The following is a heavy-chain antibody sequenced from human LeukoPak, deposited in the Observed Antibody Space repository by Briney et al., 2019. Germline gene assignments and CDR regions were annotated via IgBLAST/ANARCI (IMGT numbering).Heavy chain of an antibody. V-gene: IGHV3-23*01. D-gene: IGHD3-10*01. CDR2: ISAGGGTT. J-gene: IGHJ4*02. CDR3: AKAEGSGNQPFDY. Sequence: EGSLRLSCAASGFTFSNYAMSWVRQAPGKGLEWVSFISAGGGTTYYADSVKGRFTISRDNSKNTLSLHMDSLRAEDTAVYYCAKAEGSGNQPFDYWGQGTLVTVSS. CDR1: GFTFSNYA.